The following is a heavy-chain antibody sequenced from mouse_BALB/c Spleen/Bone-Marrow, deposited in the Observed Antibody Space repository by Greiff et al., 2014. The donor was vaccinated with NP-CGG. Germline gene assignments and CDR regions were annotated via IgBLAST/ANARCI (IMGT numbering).Heavy chain of an antibody. Sequence: EVKLMESGGDLVKPGGSLKLSCAASGFTFSSYGMSWVRQTPDKRLEWVATISSGGSYTYYPDSVKGRFTISRDNAKNTLYLQMSSLKSEDTAMYYCARQTYYDYDGYFDYWGRGTTLTVSS. J-gene: IGHJ2*01. CDR3: ARQTYYDYDGYFDY. CDR1: GFTFSSYG. V-gene: IGHV5-6*01. D-gene: IGHD2-4*01. CDR2: ISSGGSYT.